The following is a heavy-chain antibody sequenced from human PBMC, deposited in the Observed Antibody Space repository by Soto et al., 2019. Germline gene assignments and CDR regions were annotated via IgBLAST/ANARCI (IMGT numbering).Heavy chain of an antibody. V-gene: IGHV3-23*01. CDR1: GFTFSSYA. Sequence: GGSLRLSCAASGFTFSSYAMSWVRQAPGKGLEWVSAISGSGGSTYYADSVKGRFTISRDNSKNTLYLQMNSLRAEDTAVYYCAKVGRVYYDSSGTNDYYGMDVWGQGTTVTVSS. J-gene: IGHJ6*02. D-gene: IGHD3-22*01. CDR3: AKVGRVYYDSSGTNDYYGMDV. CDR2: ISGSGGST.